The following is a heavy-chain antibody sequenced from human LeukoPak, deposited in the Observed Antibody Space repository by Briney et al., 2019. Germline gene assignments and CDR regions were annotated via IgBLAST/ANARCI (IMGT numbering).Heavy chain of an antibody. Sequence: PGGPLRLSCSASGFVFSIYTMYWVRQTPGKGPEYVSTISGSGNGFSIYYADSVKGRFTISRDDSKSILYLQMNGLRSEDTAVCYCVKDFGRVRGTPDSWGQGTLVTVSS. CDR3: VKDFGRVRGTPDS. CDR1: GFVFSIYT. D-gene: IGHD3-16*01. J-gene: IGHJ4*02. V-gene: IGHV3-64D*06. CDR2: ISGSGNGFSI.